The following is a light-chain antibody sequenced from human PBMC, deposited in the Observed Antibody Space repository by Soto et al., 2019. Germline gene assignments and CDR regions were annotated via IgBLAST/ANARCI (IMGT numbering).Light chain of an antibody. J-gene: IGKJ1*01. CDR3: QQSYSTPWT. CDR1: QSISSY. V-gene: IGKV1-39*01. Sequence: DIQMTQSPSSLSASVGDRVTITCRASQSISSYLNWYQQKPGKAPKVLIYAASSLQSGVPSRFSGSGSGTDFTLTISSLQPEDFATYYCQQSYSTPWTFGQGTPVEIK. CDR2: AAS.